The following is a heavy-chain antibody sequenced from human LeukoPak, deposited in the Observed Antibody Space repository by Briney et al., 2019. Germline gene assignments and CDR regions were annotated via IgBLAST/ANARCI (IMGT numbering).Heavy chain of an antibody. D-gene: IGHD7-27*01. CDR3: AREAGTGERWYFDL. CDR2: INGDGSDT. J-gene: IGHJ2*01. V-gene: IGHV3-74*01. CDR1: GLTFSTYW. Sequence: GGSLRLSCAASGLTFSTYWMHWVRQAPGKGLVWVSRINGDGSDTSYADSVKGRFTISRDNARNSLYLQMNSLRAEDTAVYYCAREAGTGERWYFDLWGRGTLVTVSS.